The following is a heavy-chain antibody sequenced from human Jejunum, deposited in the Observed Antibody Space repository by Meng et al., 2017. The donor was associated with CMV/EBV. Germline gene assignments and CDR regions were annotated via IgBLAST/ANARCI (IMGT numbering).Heavy chain of an antibody. D-gene: IGHD6-6*01. CDR1: GFTVDDYG. CDR3: ARGGYTSSSGEYDY. J-gene: IGHJ4*02. Sequence: GFTVDDYGMSWVRQGPGKGLEWVSGINGNGGSTAYADSVEGRFTISRDNAKNSLYLQMNSLRADDTAFYYCARGGYTSSSGEYDYWGQGTLVTVSS. V-gene: IGHV3-20*03. CDR2: INGNGGST.